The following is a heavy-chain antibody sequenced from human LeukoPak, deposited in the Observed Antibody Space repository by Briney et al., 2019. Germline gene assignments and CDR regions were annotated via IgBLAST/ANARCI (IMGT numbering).Heavy chain of an antibody. J-gene: IGHJ2*01. D-gene: IGHD3-22*01. Sequence: GESLKISCKGSGYSFTSYWIGWVRQMPGKGLEWMGIIYPGDPDTRYSPSFQGQVTISADKSISTAYLQWSSLKASDTAMYYCARHVGIVVVPDRYFDLWGRGTLVTVSS. CDR2: IYPGDPDT. V-gene: IGHV5-51*01. CDR3: ARHVGIVVVPDRYFDL. CDR1: GYSFTSYW.